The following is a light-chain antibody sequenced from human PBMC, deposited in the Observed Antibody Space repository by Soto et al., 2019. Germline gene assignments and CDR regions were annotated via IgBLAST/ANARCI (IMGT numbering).Light chain of an antibody. V-gene: IGKV2-28*01. CDR1: QSLLHSNGYNY. CDR2: LGS. Sequence: DIVMTQSPLSLPVIPGEPASISCRSSQSLLHSNGYNYLDWYLQKPGQSPQLLIYLGSNRSSGVPDRFSGSGSGTDLTLQISRVEAEDVGVYYCMQALQSPRTFGQGTKVEIK. J-gene: IGKJ1*01. CDR3: MQALQSPRT.